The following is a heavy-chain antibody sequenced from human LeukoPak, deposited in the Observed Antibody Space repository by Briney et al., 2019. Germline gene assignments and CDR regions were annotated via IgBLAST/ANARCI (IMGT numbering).Heavy chain of an antibody. CDR3: ANYFWSGYHPFDY. CDR1: GFTFDDYG. Sequence: GGSLRLSCAASGFTFDDYGMSWVRQAPGKGLEWVSGINWNGGSTGYADSVKGRFTISRDNSKNTLYLQMNSLRAEDTAVYYCANYFWSGYHPFDYWGQGTLVTVSS. J-gene: IGHJ4*02. CDR2: INWNGGST. V-gene: IGHV3-20*04. D-gene: IGHD3-3*01.